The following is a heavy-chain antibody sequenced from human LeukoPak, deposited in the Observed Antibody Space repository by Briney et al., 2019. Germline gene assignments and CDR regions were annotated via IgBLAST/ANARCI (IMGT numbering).Heavy chain of an antibody. CDR1: GGSISSSSYY. V-gene: IGHV4-39*07. CDR3: ARPGYYYDSSGYPAKDAFDI. J-gene: IGHJ3*02. D-gene: IGHD3-22*01. Sequence: SETLSLTCTVSGGSISSSSYYWGWIRQTPGKGLEWIGTIYYSGSTYYNPSLKSRVTISVDTSKNQFSLKLSSVTAADTAVYYCARPGYYYDSSGYPAKDAFDIWGQGTMVTVSS. CDR2: IYYSGST.